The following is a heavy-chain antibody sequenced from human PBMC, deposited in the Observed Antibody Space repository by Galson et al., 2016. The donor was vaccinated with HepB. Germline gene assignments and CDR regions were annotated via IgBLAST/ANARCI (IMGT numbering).Heavy chain of an antibody. J-gene: IGHJ4*02. CDR2: IYYSGGT. D-gene: IGHD2-15*01. Sequence: LSLTCTVSGGSISSYYWSWIRQPPGKGLEWIGYIYYSGGTNYNPSLKSRVTISVDTSKNQFSLKLSSVTAANTAVYYCARGCSGGSCYPFDYWGQGTLVTVSS. CDR1: GGSISSYY. CDR3: ARGCSGGSCYPFDY. V-gene: IGHV4-59*01.